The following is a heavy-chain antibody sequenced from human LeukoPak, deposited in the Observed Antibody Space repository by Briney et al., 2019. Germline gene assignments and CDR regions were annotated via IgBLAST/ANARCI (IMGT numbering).Heavy chain of an antibody. CDR3: ARTQEGYYAVNY. Sequence: SETLSLTCTVSGGSISSGGYYWSWIRQHPGKGLEWIGYIYYSGSTYYNPSLKSRVTISVDTSKNQFSLKLSSVTAADTAVYYCARTQEGYYAVNYWGQGTLVTVSP. J-gene: IGHJ4*02. CDR2: IYYSGST. CDR1: GGSISSGGYY. V-gene: IGHV4-31*03. D-gene: IGHD1-26*01.